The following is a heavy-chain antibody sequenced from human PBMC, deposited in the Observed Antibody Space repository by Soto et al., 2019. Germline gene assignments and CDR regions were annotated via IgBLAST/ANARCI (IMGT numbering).Heavy chain of an antibody. CDR1: GFTFSSYA. D-gene: IGHD5-18*01. CDR2: ISYDGSNK. CDR3: ARDGYDAFDI. Sequence: QVQLVESGGGVVQPGRSLRLSCAASGFTFSSYAMHWVRQAPGKGLEWVAVISYDGSNKYYAYYVKGRFTICIDNSKNTLYLQMTSLRAEDTAVYYCARDGYDAFDIWGQGTMVTVSS. V-gene: IGHV3-30-3*01. J-gene: IGHJ3*02.